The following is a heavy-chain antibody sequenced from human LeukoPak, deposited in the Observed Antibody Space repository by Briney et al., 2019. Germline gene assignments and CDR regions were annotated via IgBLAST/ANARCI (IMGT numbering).Heavy chain of an antibody. V-gene: IGHV5-51*01. D-gene: IGHD6-19*01. CDR1: GYSFTSYW. J-gene: IGHJ3*02. Sequence: GESPKISCKGSGYSFTSYWIAWVRQMPGKGLESMGIIYSESFDTRYSPSFQGQVTISADKSISTAYLQWSSLKASDTAMYYCATRSSSGWYDAFHIWGQGTVVTVSS. CDR3: ATRSSSGWYDAFHI. CDR2: IYSESFDT.